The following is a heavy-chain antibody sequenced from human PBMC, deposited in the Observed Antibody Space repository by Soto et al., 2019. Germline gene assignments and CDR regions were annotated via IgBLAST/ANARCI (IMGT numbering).Heavy chain of an antibody. J-gene: IGHJ5*01. Sequence: GGSLRLSCEASGFTFRSSAMGWVRQAPGKGLEWVSGISCCEGTTSYAESVRGRFIISRDDSKNTLYLQMNSLRGEDTALYYCAKADGQQWLLPHLESWGQGDLVTVPS. CDR1: GFTFRSSA. CDR3: AKADGQQWLLPHLES. V-gene: IGHV3-23*01. D-gene: IGHD6-19*01. CDR2: ISCCEGTT.